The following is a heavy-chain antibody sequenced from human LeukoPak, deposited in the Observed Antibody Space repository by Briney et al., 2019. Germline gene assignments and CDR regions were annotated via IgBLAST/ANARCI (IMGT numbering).Heavy chain of an antibody. CDR3: ARVTYVDDMLYQYFDY. CDR1: SYSISSGSY. Sequence: SETLSLTCAVPSYSISSGSYWGWIRPSPGKGLEWVGSIFHSGNSYYNPSLKSRLTMSVDTSKNQFSLKLTSVTAADTALYYCARVTYVDDMLYQYFDYWGQGILVTVSS. CDR2: IFHSGNS. D-gene: IGHD4-17*01. V-gene: IGHV4-38-2*01. J-gene: IGHJ4*02.